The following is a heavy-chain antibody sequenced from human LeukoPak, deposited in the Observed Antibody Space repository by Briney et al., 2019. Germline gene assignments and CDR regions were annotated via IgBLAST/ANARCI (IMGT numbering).Heavy chain of an antibody. Sequence: ASVKVSCKASGYTFTGYYMHWVRQAPGQGLEWMGWINPNSGGTNYAQKFQGWVTMTRDTSISTAYMELNRLRSDDTAVYYCARGDIVVVPAAICWFDPWGQGTLVTVSS. CDR1: GYTFTGYY. CDR2: INPNSGGT. V-gene: IGHV1-2*04. D-gene: IGHD2-2*01. CDR3: ARGDIVVVPAAICWFDP. J-gene: IGHJ5*02.